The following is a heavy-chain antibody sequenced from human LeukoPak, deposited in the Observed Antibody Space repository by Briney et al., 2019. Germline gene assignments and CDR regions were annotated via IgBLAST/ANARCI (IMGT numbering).Heavy chain of an antibody. D-gene: IGHD4/OR15-4a*01. CDR2: INHSGST. Sequence: SETLSLTCTVSGGSISTYYWSWIRQPPGKGLEWIGEINHSGSTNYNPSLKSRVTISVDTSKNQFSLKLSSVTAADTAVYYCARETTVLLNIFDYWGQGTLVTVSS. CDR1: GGSISTYY. V-gene: IGHV4-34*01. J-gene: IGHJ4*02. CDR3: ARETTVLLNIFDY.